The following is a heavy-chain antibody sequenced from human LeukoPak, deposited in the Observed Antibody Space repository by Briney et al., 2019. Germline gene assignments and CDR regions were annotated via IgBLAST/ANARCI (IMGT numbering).Heavy chain of an antibody. D-gene: IGHD4-17*01. CDR3: ARDADYGDLNWFDP. J-gene: IGHJ5*02. CDR1: GGSISSYY. V-gene: IGHV4-59*01. CDR2: IYYSGST. Sequence: SVTLSLTCTVSGGSISSYYWSWIRQPPGKGLEWIGYIYYSGSTNYNPSLKSRVTISVDTSKNQFSLKLSSVTAADTAVYYCARDADYGDLNWFDPWGQGTLVTVSS.